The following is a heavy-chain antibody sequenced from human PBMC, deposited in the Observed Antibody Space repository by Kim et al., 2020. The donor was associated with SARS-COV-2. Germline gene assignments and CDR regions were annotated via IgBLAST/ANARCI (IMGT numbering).Heavy chain of an antibody. CDR1: DFTVNNYA. CDR2: ISHIGDSP. J-gene: IGHJ5*02. CDR3: ATIFYVSGRGRWFDP. D-gene: IGHD3-10*01. V-gene: IGHV3-23*01. Sequence: GGSLRLSCAASDFTVNNYAMSWVRQAPGKGPEWVSHISHIGDSPVYADSVKGRFSISRDNSKKTLYLQMNNLKAEDTALYYCATIFYVSGRGRWFDPWGQGTLVTVSS.